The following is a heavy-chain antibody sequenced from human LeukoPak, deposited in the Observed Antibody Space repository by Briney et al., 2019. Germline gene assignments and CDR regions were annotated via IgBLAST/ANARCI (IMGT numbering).Heavy chain of an antibody. D-gene: IGHD3-22*01. Sequence: PGRSLRLSCAASGFTFDGCAMHWVRQAPGKGLEWVSGISWNSGSIGYADSVKGRFTISRDNAKNSLYLQMNSLRAEDTALYYCAKDMGTTIVGGFDSWGQGTLVTVSS. J-gene: IGHJ5*01. CDR2: ISWNSGSI. CDR3: AKDMGTTIVGGFDS. V-gene: IGHV3-9*01. CDR1: GFTFDGCA.